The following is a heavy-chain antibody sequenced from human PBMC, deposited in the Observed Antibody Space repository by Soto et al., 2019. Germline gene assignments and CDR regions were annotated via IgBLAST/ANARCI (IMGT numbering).Heavy chain of an antibody. CDR2: INPSGGST. CDR1: GYTFTSYY. Sequence: VASVKVSCKASGYTFTSYYMHWVRQAPGQGLEWMGIINPSGGSTSYAQKFQGRVTMTRDTSTSTVYMELSSLRSEDTAVYYCARGGGCGTYYDFWSGPCYGMDVWGQGTTVTVSS. D-gene: IGHD3-3*01. J-gene: IGHJ6*02. V-gene: IGHV1-46*01. CDR3: ARGGGCGTYYDFWSGPCYGMDV.